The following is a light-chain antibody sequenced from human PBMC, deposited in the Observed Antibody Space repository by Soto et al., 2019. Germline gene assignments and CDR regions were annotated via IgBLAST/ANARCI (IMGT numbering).Light chain of an antibody. Sequence: QSVLTQPPSMSGAPGQRVTMSCTGSSSNLGAGYDVHWYQRLPGAAPKLLIYDNTPRPSGVPNRFSGSKSGTSASLAITGLQAEDEADYYCQSYDSGLSGHWVFGGGTKLTVL. CDR2: DNT. CDR3: QSYDSGLSGHWV. CDR1: SSNLGAGYD. J-gene: IGLJ3*02. V-gene: IGLV1-40*01.